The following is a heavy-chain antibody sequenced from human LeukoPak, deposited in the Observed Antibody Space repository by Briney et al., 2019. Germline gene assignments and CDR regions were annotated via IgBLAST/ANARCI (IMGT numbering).Heavy chain of an antibody. CDR3: ATHSSGWYN. CDR2: NYTGDADT. V-gene: IGHV5-51*01. J-gene: IGHJ4*02. D-gene: IGHD6-19*01. Sequence: AESLKISSEGAEDSSTSYWICGGRPMPPGNLWWVGINYTGDADTRYSPSFKGQVTISADKSISTAYLQWSSLKASDTAMYYCATHSSGWYNWGQGTLVTVSS. CDR1: EDSSTSYW.